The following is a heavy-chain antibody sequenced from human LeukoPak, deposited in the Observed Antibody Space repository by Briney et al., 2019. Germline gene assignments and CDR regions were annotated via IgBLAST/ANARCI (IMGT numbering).Heavy chain of an antibody. CDR3: ARDSPGGNSGVNAFDI. D-gene: IGHD4-23*01. J-gene: IGHJ3*02. CDR1: GGSISSGDYY. V-gene: IGHV4-30-4*01. CDR2: IYYSGST. Sequence: PSETLSLTCTVSGGSISSGDYYWSWIRQPPGKGLEWIGYIYYSGSTYYNPSLKSRVTISVDTSKNQFSLKLSSVTAADTAVYYCARDSPGGNSGVNAFDIWGQGTMVTVSS.